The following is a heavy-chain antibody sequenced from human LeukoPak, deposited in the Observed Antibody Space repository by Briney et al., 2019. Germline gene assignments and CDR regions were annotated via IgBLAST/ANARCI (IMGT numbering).Heavy chain of an antibody. CDR1: GFTFSSYW. Sequence: GGSLRLSCAASGFTFSSYWMSWVRQAPGKGLEWVANIKQDGSEKYYVDSVKGRFTISRDNAKNSLYLQMNSLRAEDTAVYYCARDRGELLGGDYFDYWGQGTLVTVSS. D-gene: IGHD1-26*01. CDR3: ARDRGELLGGDYFDY. J-gene: IGHJ4*02. V-gene: IGHV3-7*01. CDR2: IKQDGSEK.